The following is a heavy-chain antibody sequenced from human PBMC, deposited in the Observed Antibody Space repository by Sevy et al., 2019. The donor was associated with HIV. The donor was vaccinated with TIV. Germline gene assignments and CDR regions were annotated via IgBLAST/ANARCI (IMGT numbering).Heavy chain of an antibody. CDR2: VSQSGSA. CDR1: GVSFSDYY. J-gene: IGHJ4*02. D-gene: IGHD2-15*01. Sequence: SETLSLTCTVSGVSFSDYYWAWIRQAPGKGLEWIGEVSQSGSAKYHPSLRSRVIMSLDTSKNQFSLKLTSLTAADTAMYYCARGPLFSPEYCSGGTCSTIDFWSQGTLVTVSS. V-gene: IGHV4-34*01. CDR3: ARGPLFSPEYCSGGTCSTIDF.